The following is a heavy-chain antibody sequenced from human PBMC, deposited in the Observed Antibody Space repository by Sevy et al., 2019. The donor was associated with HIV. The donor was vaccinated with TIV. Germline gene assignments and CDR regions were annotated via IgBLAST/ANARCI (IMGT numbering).Heavy chain of an antibody. CDR1: GYTFTTYG. CDR2: ISAYNGNT. D-gene: IGHD7-27*01. CDR3: ARDARPPTGDQFDY. V-gene: IGHV1-18*01. Sequence: ASVKVSCKASGYTFTTYGISWVRQAPGQGLEWMGWISAYNGNTNYAQKLQGRVTMTTDTSTNTAYMELRSLRSDDTAVYYGARDARPPTGDQFDYWGQGTLVTVSS. J-gene: IGHJ4*02.